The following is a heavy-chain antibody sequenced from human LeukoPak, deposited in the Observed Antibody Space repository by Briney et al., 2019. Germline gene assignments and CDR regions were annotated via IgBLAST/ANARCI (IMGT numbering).Heavy chain of an antibody. Sequence: ASVKVSYKASGYTFTSYAMHWVRQASGQRLEWMGWINAGNGNTKYSQKFQGRVTITRDTSASTAYMELSSLRSEDTAVYYCARDRYSYGLDYWGQGTLVTVSS. V-gene: IGHV1-3*01. J-gene: IGHJ4*02. CDR3: ARDRYSYGLDY. CDR2: INAGNGNT. D-gene: IGHD5-18*01. CDR1: GYTFTSYA.